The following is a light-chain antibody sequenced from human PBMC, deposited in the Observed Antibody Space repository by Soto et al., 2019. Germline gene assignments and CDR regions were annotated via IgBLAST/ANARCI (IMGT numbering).Light chain of an antibody. CDR3: QQYGSSTWT. Sequence: EIVLTQSPGTLSLSPGERATLSCRASQSVSSSYLAWYQQKPGQAPRPLIYGASSRAIGIPDSFSGSGSGTDFTLTISRPEPEDFAVYYCQQYGSSTWTFGQGTKVEIK. J-gene: IGKJ1*01. V-gene: IGKV3-20*01. CDR1: QSVSSSY. CDR2: GAS.